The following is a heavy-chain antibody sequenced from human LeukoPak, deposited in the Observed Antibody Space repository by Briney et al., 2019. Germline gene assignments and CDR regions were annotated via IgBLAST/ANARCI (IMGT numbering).Heavy chain of an antibody. V-gene: IGHV3-7*01. D-gene: IGHD6-13*01. CDR1: GFAFSSYW. CDR3: AWASSSSWGG. Sequence: GGSLSLSCSASGFAFSSYWMSWLRQAPGKGLEWVANIKQDGSEKFYVDSVRGRFTISRDNAKNSLFLQMNTLRAEDTAVYYCAWASSSSWGGWGQGTLVTVSS. CDR2: IKQDGSEK. J-gene: IGHJ4*02.